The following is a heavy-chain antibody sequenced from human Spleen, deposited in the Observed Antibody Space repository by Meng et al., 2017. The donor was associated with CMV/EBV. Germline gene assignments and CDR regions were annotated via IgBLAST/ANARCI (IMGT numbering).Heavy chain of an antibody. D-gene: IGHD5/OR15-5a*01. CDR2: IYSGGST. CDR3: ARDPSNSVGA. V-gene: IGHV3-66*01. J-gene: IGHJ4*02. Sequence: QLGECGGGLGPPGGLLRLSCAASGFTVSSNYMSWVRQAPGKGLEWVSVIYSGGSTYYADSVKGRFTISRDNSKNTLYLQMNSLRAEDTAVYYCARDPSNSVGARGQGTLVTVSS. CDR1: GFTVSSNY.